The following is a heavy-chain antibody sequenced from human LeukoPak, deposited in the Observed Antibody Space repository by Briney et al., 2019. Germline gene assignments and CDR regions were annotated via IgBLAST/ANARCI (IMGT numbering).Heavy chain of an antibody. CDR1: GFIFSRYT. V-gene: IGHV3-7*01. CDR2: IKEDGSEK. J-gene: IGHJ4*02. D-gene: IGHD7-27*01. CDR3: ARDSNWGSDY. Sequence: GGSLRLSCAGSGFIFSRYTFNWVRQAPGKGLEWVANIKEDGSEKYYVDSVKGRFTISRDNAKNSLYLQMNSLRAEDTAVYYCARDSNWGSDYWGQGTLVTVSS.